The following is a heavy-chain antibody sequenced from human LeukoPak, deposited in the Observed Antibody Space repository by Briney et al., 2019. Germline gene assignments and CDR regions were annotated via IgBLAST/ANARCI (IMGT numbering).Heavy chain of an antibody. D-gene: IGHD2-15*01. CDR1: GFTFSDRY. V-gene: IGHV3-72*01. J-gene: IGHJ4*02. CDR2: TRNKANSYTT. CDR3: ARETEGVALFDY. Sequence: GGSLSLSCAASGFTFSDRYMDWVRQAPGKGLEWVGRTRNKANSYTTEYAASVKGRFTNSRDDSKNSLYLQMNSLKTEDTAVYYCARETEGVALFDYWGQGTLVTVSS.